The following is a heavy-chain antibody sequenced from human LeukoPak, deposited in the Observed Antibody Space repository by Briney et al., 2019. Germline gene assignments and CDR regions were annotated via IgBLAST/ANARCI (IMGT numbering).Heavy chain of an antibody. J-gene: IGHJ4*02. Sequence: GGSLRLSCAASGFTFSSYSMNWVRQAPGKGLEWVSSISSSSSYIYYADSEKGRFAISRDNAKNSLYLQMNSLRAEDTAVYYCARPSGSYDWRTGFDYWGQGTLVTVSS. CDR2: ISSSSSYI. CDR3: ARPSGSYDWRTGFDY. D-gene: IGHD1-26*01. V-gene: IGHV3-21*06. CDR1: GFTFSSYS.